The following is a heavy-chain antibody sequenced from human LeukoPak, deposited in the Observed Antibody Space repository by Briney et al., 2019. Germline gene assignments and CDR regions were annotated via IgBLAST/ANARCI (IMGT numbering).Heavy chain of an antibody. CDR3: ARGSILDYYFDY. CDR2: IYYSGST. V-gene: IGHV4-39*01. CDR1: GGSISSSSYY. J-gene: IGHJ4*02. Sequence: SETLSLACTVSGGSISSSSYYWGWIRQPPGKGLEWIGSIYYSGSTYYNPSLKSRVTISVDTSKNQFSLKLSSVTAADTAVYYCARGSILDYYFDYWGQGTLVTVSS. D-gene: IGHD2/OR15-2a*01.